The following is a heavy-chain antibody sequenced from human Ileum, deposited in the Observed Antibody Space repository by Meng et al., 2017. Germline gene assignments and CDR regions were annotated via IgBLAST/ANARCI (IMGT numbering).Heavy chain of an antibody. D-gene: IGHD5-24*01. Sequence: GESLKIPRFGYGFTFSTYWMAWVRQAPGKGLEWVVNINKDGTEENYVESVKGRFTTSRDNAKNSLYLQINSLRVEDTAVYYCATKRDPGYGMDVWGQGTTVTVSS. CDR2: INKDGTEE. J-gene: IGHJ6*02. CDR3: ATKRDPGYGMDV. CDR1: GFTFSTYW. V-gene: IGHV3-7*01.